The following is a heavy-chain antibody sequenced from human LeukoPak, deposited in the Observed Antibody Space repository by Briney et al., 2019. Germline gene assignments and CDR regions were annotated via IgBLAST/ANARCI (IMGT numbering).Heavy chain of an antibody. D-gene: IGHD2-15*01. Sequence: GGSLRLSCAASGFTFSSYAMSWVRQAPGKGLEWVSAISGSGGSTYYADSVKGRFTISRDNSKNTLYLQMNSLRAEDTAVYYCAKGGIHCSGGSCYYNYWGQGTLVTVSS. CDR2: ISGSGGST. J-gene: IGHJ4*02. CDR3: AKGGIHCSGGSCYYNY. CDR1: GFTFSSYA. V-gene: IGHV3-23*01.